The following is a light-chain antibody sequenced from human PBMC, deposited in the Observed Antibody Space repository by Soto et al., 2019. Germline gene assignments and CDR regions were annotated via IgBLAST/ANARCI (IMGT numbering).Light chain of an antibody. CDR1: SSDVGGYDY. CDR3: NPYTSNNTYV. CDR2: DVS. V-gene: IGLV2-14*01. Sequence: QSALTQPPSASGSPGQSVTISCTGTSSDVGGYDYVSWYQQHPGKAPKLMIYDVSNRPSGVSNRFSGSKSGNTASLTISGLRAEDEADYYCNPYTSNNTYVFGTGTKVTAL. J-gene: IGLJ1*01.